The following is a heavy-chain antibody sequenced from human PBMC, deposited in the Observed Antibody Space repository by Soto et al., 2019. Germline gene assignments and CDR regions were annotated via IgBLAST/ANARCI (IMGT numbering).Heavy chain of an antibody. CDR1: GGTFSSYA. Sequence: QVQLVQSGAEVKKPGSSVKVSCKASGGTFSSYAISWVRQAPGQGLEWMGGIIPIFGTANYAQKFQGRVTITADESTSTAYMELSSLRSEDTAVYYCARDVSYCSGCSCYSWLAPWGQGTLVTVSS. D-gene: IGHD2-15*01. CDR3: ARDVSYCSGCSCYSWLAP. V-gene: IGHV1-69*01. J-gene: IGHJ5*02. CDR2: IIPIFGTA.